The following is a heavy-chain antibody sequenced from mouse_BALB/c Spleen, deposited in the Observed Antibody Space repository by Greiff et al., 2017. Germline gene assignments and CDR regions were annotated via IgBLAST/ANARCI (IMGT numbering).Heavy chain of an antibody. Sequence: VHLVESGPGLVAPSQSLSITCTVSGFSLTSYGVHWVRQPPGKGLEWLGVIWAGGSTNYNSALMSRLSISKDNSKSQVFLKMNSLKTDDTAMYYCARDYYGSSYWYFDVWGAGTTVTVSS. V-gene: IGHV2-9*02. CDR2: IWAGGST. D-gene: IGHD1-1*01. J-gene: IGHJ1*01. CDR1: GFSLTSYG. CDR3: ARDYYGSSYWYFDV.